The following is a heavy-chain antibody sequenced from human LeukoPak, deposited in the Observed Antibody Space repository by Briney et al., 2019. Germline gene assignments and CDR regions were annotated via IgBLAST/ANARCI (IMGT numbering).Heavy chain of an antibody. CDR2: IDPGDSYT. V-gene: IGHV5-10-1*01. D-gene: IGHD6-19*01. J-gene: IGHJ4*02. CDR3: ARHYSSGSDFDY. Sequence: GESLKISCKGSGYSFTRYWISWVRQMPGKGLEWMGRIDPGDSYTNYSPSFQGHVTITADKSISTAYLQWSSLKASDTAMYYCARHYSSGSDFDYWGQGTLVTVSS. CDR1: GYSFTRYW.